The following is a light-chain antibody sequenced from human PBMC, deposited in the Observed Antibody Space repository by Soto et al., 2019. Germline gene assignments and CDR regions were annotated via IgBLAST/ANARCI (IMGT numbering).Light chain of an antibody. J-gene: IGLJ1*01. Sequence: QSALTQPASVSGSPGQSITISCTGTSSDVGGYNYVSWYQQHPGKAPKLIIYEVSNRPSGVSNRFSGSKSGNTASLTISRLQAEDEADYYCNSYTSKSTGVFGTGTKVTVL. CDR3: NSYTSKSTGV. V-gene: IGLV2-14*01. CDR2: EVS. CDR1: SSDVGGYNY.